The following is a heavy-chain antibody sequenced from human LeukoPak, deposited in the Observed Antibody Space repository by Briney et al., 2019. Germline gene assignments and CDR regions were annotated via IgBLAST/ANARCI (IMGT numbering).Heavy chain of an antibody. D-gene: IGHD3-9*01. CDR3: ARHGSITIFWRAFDI. CDR1: GYSFTSYW. J-gene: IGHJ3*02. V-gene: IGHV5-51*01. CDR2: IYPGDSDT. Sequence: GESLKISCKGSGYSFTSYWIGWVRQMPGKGLEWMGIIYPGDSDTRYSPSFQGQVTISADKSISTAYLQWSSLKASDTAMYYCARHGSITIFWRAFDIWGQGTMVTVSS.